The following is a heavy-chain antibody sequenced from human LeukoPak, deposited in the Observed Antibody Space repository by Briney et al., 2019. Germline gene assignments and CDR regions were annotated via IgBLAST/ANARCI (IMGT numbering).Heavy chain of an antibody. CDR1: GFTFSNAW. Sequence: GGSLRLSCAASGFTFSNAWMSWVRQAPGQGLEWVGRIKSKTDGGTKDYAAPAKGRFTISRDDSKNTLYLQMNSLKTEDTAVYYCTTDPIVVVPAAIGYYYYHYMDVWGKETTVTIAS. V-gene: IGHV3-15*01. CDR3: TTDPIVVVPAAIGYYYYHYMDV. J-gene: IGHJ6*03. D-gene: IGHD2-2*01. CDR2: IKSKTDGGTK.